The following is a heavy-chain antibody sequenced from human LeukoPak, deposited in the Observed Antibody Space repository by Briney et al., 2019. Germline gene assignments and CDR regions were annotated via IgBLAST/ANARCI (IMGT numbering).Heavy chain of an antibody. CDR1: GFTFSSYS. Sequence: GGSLRLSCAASGFTFSSYSMNWVRQAPGKGLEWVSSISSSSSYIYYADSVKGRFTISRDNAKNSLYLQMNSLRAEDTAVYYCARDLRYCSGGSCYQDDYWGQGTLVTVSS. CDR2: ISSSSSYI. J-gene: IGHJ4*02. CDR3: ARDLRYCSGGSCYQDDY. D-gene: IGHD2-15*01. V-gene: IGHV3-21*01.